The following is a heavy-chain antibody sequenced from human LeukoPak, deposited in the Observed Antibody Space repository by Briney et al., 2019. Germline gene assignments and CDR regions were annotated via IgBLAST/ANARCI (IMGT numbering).Heavy chain of an antibody. Sequence: GGSLRLSCAASGFTFSTYSMNWVRQAPGKGLEWVSSISGGSNYIYYADSLKGRFTMSRDNAENSLYLQINSLRAEDTAVYYCARLSEGQVAPGLNYGGKETLVTVSS. J-gene: IGHJ4*02. V-gene: IGHV3-21*01. D-gene: IGHD3-16*02. CDR2: ISGGSNYI. CDR1: GFTFSTYS. CDR3: ARLSEGQVAPGLNY.